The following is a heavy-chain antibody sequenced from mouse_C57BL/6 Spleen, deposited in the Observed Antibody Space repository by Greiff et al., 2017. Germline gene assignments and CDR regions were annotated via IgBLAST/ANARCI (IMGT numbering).Heavy chain of an antibody. Sequence: QVQLKQSGPELVKPGASVKISCKASGYAFSSSWMNWVKQRPGKGLEWIGRIYPGDGDTNYNGKFKGKATLTADKSSSTAYMQLSSLTSEDSAVYYCAIINYDYGGYWGQGTTLTVSS. J-gene: IGHJ2*01. CDR3: AIINYDYGGY. CDR1: GYAFSSSW. CDR2: IYPGDGDT. D-gene: IGHD2-4*01. V-gene: IGHV1-82*01.